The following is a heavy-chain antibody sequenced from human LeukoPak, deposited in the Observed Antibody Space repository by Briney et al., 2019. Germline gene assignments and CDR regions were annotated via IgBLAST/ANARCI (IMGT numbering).Heavy chain of an antibody. J-gene: IGHJ4*02. CDR2: ISSSGSTI. CDR3: ARDPPGGVLDY. Sequence: GGSLRLSCAASGFTFSSYEMNWVRQAPGKGLEWVSYISSSGSTIYYADSVKGRFTISRDNAKDSLYLQMNSLRAEDTAVYYCARDPPGGVLDYWGQGTLVTVSS. V-gene: IGHV3-48*03. D-gene: IGHD3-16*01. CDR1: GFTFSSYE.